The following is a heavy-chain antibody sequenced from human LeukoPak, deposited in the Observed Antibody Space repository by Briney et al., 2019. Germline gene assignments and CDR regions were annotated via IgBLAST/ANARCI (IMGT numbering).Heavy chain of an antibody. CDR1: GFTFSSYS. Sequence: GGSLRLSCAASGFTFSSYSMNWVRQAPGKGLEWVSSISSSSSYIYYADSVKGRFAISRDNAKNSLYLQMNSLRAEDTAVYYCARDLGRYTADYWGQGTLVTVSS. CDR2: ISSSSSYI. CDR3: ARDLGRYTADY. D-gene: IGHD1-26*01. V-gene: IGHV3-21*01. J-gene: IGHJ4*02.